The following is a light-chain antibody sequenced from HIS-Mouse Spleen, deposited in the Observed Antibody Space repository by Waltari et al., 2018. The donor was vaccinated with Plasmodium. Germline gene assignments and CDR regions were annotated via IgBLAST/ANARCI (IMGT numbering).Light chain of an antibody. CDR1: QSVSSN. V-gene: IGKV3-15*01. CDR3: QQYNNWSFT. CDR2: GAS. J-gene: IGKJ3*01. Sequence: EIVMTQSPATLSVSPGERATLSCRASQSVSSNLAWYQQKPGQAPRLLIYGASTRATGIPAMFSGSGSGTEFTLTISSLQSEDFAVYYCQQYNNWSFTFGPGTKV.